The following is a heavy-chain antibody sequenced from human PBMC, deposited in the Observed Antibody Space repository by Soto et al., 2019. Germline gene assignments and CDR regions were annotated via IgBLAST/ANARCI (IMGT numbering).Heavy chain of an antibody. V-gene: IGHV1-46*01. D-gene: IGHD3-22*01. CDR1: GYTFTSYY. J-gene: IGHJ4*02. CDR3: ARLYYYDSSGYYSLAFDY. Sequence: GASVKVSCKASGYTFTSYYMHWVRQAPGQGLEWMGIINPSGGSTSYAQKFQGRVTMTRDTSTSTVYMELSSLRSEDTAVYYCARLYYYDSSGYYSLAFDYWGQGTLVTAPQ. CDR2: INPSGGST.